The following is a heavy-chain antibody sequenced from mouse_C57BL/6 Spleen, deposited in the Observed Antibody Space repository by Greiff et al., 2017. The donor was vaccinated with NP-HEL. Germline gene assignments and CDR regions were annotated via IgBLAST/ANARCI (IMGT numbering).Heavy chain of an antibody. V-gene: IGHV2-5*01. CDR3: AKNKRGSTVATPGYFDV. CDR2: IWRGGST. J-gene: IGHJ1*03. D-gene: IGHD1-1*01. Sequence: QVQLQQSGPGLVQPSQSLSITCTVSGFSLTSYGVHWVRQSPGKGLEWLGVIWRGGSTDYNAAFMSRLSITKDNSKSQVFFKMNSLQADDTAIYYCAKNKRGSTVATPGYFDVWGTGTTVTVSS. CDR1: GFSLTSYG.